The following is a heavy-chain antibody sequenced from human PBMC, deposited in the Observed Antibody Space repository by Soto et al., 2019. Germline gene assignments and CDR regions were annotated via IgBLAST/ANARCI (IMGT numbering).Heavy chain of an antibody. V-gene: IGHV4-39*01. CDR2: IYYSGST. CDR3: ARSYGSGSYYKAHYYFDY. Sequence: SETLSLTCTVSGGSISSSSYYWGWIRQPPGKGLEWIGSIYYSGSTYYKPSLKSRVTISVDTSKNQFSLKLSSVTAADTAVYYFARSYGSGSYYKAHYYFDYWGQGTLVTVSS. J-gene: IGHJ4*02. CDR1: GGSISSSSYY. D-gene: IGHD3-10*01.